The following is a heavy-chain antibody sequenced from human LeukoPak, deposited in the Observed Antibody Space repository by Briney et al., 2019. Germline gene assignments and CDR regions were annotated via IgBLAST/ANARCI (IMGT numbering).Heavy chain of an antibody. J-gene: IGHJ3*02. Sequence: GGSLRLSCAVSGFNLSSYNMNWVRQAPGEGLEWVSYIRNSGNTIYYADSMKGRFTISRDPAKNSLYLQMNSLRAEDTAVYYCATKELLYYYGSGSYYNPDAFDIRGQGTMVTVSS. CDR3: ATKELLYYYGSGSYYNPDAFDI. CDR2: IRNSGNTI. D-gene: IGHD3-10*01. CDR1: GFNLSSYN. V-gene: IGHV3-48*01.